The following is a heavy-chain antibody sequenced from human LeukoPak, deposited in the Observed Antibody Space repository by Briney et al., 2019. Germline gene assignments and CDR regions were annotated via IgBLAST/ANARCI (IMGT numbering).Heavy chain of an antibody. J-gene: IGHJ4*02. CDR3: ASLMSRVIVTGDFDN. V-gene: IGHV3-23*01. CDR2: ITGGGANT. CDR1: GFTFSSYG. D-gene: IGHD1-14*01. Sequence: GGSLRLSCAASGFTFSSYGMHWVRQAPGKGLEWVSGITGGGANTYYADSVKGRFTISRDNSKNTLSLQMNSLRAEDTAVYYCASLMSRVIVTGDFDNWGQGTLVTVSS.